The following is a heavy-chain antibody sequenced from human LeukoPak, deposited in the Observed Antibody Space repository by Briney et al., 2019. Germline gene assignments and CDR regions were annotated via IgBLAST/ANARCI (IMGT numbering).Heavy chain of an antibody. CDR3: AKGDYGGNSGFAFDI. CDR1: GFTFSSFG. V-gene: IGHV3-23*01. CDR2: ISGSGGIT. D-gene: IGHD4-23*01. J-gene: IGHJ3*02. Sequence: GGSLRLSCAASGFTFSSFGMTWVRQAPGKGLEWVSSISGSGGITYYADSVEGRFTISRDNSKNTLYLQMNSLRAEDTAVYYCAKGDYGGNSGFAFDIWGQGTMVTVSS.